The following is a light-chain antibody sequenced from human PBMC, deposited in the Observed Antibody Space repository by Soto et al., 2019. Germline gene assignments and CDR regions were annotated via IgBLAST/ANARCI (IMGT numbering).Light chain of an antibody. Sequence: EVVMTQSPATLSVSPGERTSLSCRASQSVGSNLGWYQQKPSQAPRLLIYSASTRATGIPARFSGSGSGTEFTLTISSLQSEDIAVYYCQQYAKWPLTFGGGTKVEIK. CDR1: QSVGSN. CDR2: SAS. CDR3: QQYAKWPLT. V-gene: IGKV3-15*01. J-gene: IGKJ4*01.